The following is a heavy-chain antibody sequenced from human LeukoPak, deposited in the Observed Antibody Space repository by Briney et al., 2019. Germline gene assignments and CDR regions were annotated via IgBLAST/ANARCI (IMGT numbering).Heavy chain of an antibody. J-gene: IGHJ4*02. D-gene: IGHD3-3*01. Sequence: GGSLRLSCAASGFTFSSYWMSWVRQAPGKGLEWVANIKQDGSEKYYVDSVKGRFTISRDNAENSLYLQMNSLRAEDTAVYYCARDITIFGVVGGYFDYWGQGTLVTVSS. CDR1: GFTFSSYW. V-gene: IGHV3-7*01. CDR2: IKQDGSEK. CDR3: ARDITIFGVVGGYFDY.